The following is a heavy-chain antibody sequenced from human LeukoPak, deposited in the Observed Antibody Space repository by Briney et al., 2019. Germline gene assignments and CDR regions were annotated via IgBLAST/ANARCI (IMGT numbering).Heavy chain of an antibody. CDR2: IKDDGSRK. J-gene: IGHJ4*02. CDR3: ARDLVGATIGILDY. V-gene: IGHV3-7*01. CDR1: GFSLSGYW. D-gene: IGHD1-26*01. Sequence: GGSLRLSCAASGFSLSGYWMTWVRQAPGKGLEWVANIKDDGSRKHDVDSARGRFTISRDNAKNSLYLDMNSLRAEDTAVYYCARDLVGATIGILDYWGQGTLVTVSS.